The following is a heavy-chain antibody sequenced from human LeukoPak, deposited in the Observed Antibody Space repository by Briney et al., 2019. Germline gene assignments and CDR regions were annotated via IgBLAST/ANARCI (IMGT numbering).Heavy chain of an antibody. CDR3: ARVKGSGYRNSIDY. D-gene: IGHD3-3*01. CDR1: VFTFDDYP. CDR2: INWNGGST. V-gene: IGHV3-20*04. J-gene: IGHJ4*02. Sequence: GGSLRLSCAASVFTFDDYPMNWVRQAPGKGLEWVSGINWNGGSTYYRDSVKGRFTISRDNAKNSLYLQMNSLRAEDTALYYCARVKGSGYRNSIDYWGQGTLVTVSS.